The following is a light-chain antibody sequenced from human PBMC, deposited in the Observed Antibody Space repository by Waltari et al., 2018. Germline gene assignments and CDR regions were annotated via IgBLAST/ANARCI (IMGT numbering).Light chain of an antibody. J-gene: IGKJ4*01. CDR1: QGVTSY. CDR2: GAT. V-gene: IGKV1-9*01. Sequence: DIQMTQSPSSLSASVGDTVTITCRASQGVTSYLNWFQQKPGKAPKLLIYGATTSQSGVPSRFSGSGSGTEFTLTISSLQSEDFATYYCQQHSSYPVTFGGGTKVEIK. CDR3: QQHSSYPVT.